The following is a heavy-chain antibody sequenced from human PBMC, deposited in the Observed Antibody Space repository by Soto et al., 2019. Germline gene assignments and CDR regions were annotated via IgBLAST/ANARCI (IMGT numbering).Heavy chain of an antibody. CDR2: ISAYDGNT. Sequence: QVPLVQSGAEVKKPGASVKVSCKASGYTFTSYGISWVRQAPGQGLERMGWISAYDGNTNYVQKLQGRVTMTTDTSTSTAYMELRSLRSDDTAVYYCARFCCGYDSNYYGMDVWGQGTTVTVSS. V-gene: IGHV1-18*01. CDR3: ARFCCGYDSNYYGMDV. CDR1: GYTFTSYG. D-gene: IGHD5-12*01. J-gene: IGHJ6*02.